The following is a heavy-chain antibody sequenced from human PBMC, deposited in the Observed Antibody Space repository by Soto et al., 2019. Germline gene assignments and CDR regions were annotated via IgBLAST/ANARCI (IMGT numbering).Heavy chain of an antibody. CDR2: IYHSGST. V-gene: IGHV4-4*02. Sequence: SETLSLTCAVSSGSISSSNWWRWVRQPPGKGLEWIREIYHSGSTNYNPSLKSRVTISVDKSKNQFSLKLSSVTAADTAVYYCARVVPYSSSSYFDYWGQGTLVTVSS. CDR3: ARVVPYSSSSYFDY. J-gene: IGHJ4*02. CDR1: SGSISSSNW. D-gene: IGHD6-6*01.